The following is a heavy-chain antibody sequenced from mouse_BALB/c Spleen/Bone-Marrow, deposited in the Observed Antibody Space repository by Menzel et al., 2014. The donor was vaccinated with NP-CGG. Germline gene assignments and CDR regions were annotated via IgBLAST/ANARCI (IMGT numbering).Heavy chain of an antibody. D-gene: IGHD2-1*01. Sequence: LQESGAELVKPGASVKLSCKASGYTFTSYWTHWVKQRPGQGLEWIGEISPSNGRTNYNEKFKSKATLTVDKSSSTAYMQLSSLTSEDSAVYYCARERGNYPFAYWGQGTLVTVSA. J-gene: IGHJ3*01. V-gene: IGHV1S81*02. CDR2: ISPSNGRT. CDR3: ARERGNYPFAY. CDR1: GYTFTSYW.